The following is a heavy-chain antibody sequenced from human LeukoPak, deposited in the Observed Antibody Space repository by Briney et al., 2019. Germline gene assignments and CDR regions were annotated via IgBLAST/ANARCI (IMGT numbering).Heavy chain of an antibody. J-gene: IGHJ4*02. V-gene: IGHV4-39*01. CDR2: IYYSGST. CDR3: ARHSRPLFDY. D-gene: IGHD6-13*01. CDR1: GGSISSSSYY. Sequence: SSETLSLTCTVSGGSISSSSYYWGWIRQPPGKGLEWIGSIYYSGSTYYNPSLKSRVTISVDTSKNQFPLKLSSVTAADTAVYYCARHSRPLFDYWGQGTLVTVSS.